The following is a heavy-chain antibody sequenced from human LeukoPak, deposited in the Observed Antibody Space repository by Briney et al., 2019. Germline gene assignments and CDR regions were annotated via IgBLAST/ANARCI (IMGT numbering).Heavy chain of an antibody. J-gene: IGHJ6*03. CDR2: ISSSGSTI. D-gene: IGHD3-10*01. V-gene: IGHV3-48*03. CDR3: ASGSISAARTYYCYYYMDV. CDR1: GFTFSSYE. Sequence: PGGSLRLSCAASGFTFSSYEMNWVRQAPGKGLEWVSYISSSGSTIYYADSVKGRFTISRDNAKNSLYLQMNSLRAEDTAVYYCASGSISAARTYYCYYYMDVWGKGTTVTVSS.